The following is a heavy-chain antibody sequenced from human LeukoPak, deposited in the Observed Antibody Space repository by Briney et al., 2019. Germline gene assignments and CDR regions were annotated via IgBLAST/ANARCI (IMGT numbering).Heavy chain of an antibody. Sequence: GASVKVSCKVSGYTLTELSIHWVRQAPGKGLEWMGGFNPENGGTIYAQKFQGRVTMTEDTSTDTAYMELSSLRSEDTAVYYCATLIAATVEFDHWGQGTLVTVSS. V-gene: IGHV1-24*01. CDR2: FNPENGGT. CDR3: ATLIAATVEFDH. J-gene: IGHJ4*02. CDR1: GYTLTELS. D-gene: IGHD6-13*01.